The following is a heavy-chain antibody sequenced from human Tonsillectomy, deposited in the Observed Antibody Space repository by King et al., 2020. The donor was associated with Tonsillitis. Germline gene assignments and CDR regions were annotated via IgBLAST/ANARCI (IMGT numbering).Heavy chain of an antibody. D-gene: IGHD3-10*01. CDR1: GYIFTKYW. J-gene: IGHJ3*01. CDR3: ARRSGTIRRPHDAFDV. Sequence: QLVQSATEVKKPGESLRISCKASGYIFTKYWISWVRQTPERGLEWMGRIDPSDSYTNYGPSFQGHVTISVDKSITTAFLEWSSLEAPDTAIYFCARRSGTIRRPHDAFDVWGPGTLVAASP. V-gene: IGHV5-10-1*03. CDR2: IDPSDSYT.